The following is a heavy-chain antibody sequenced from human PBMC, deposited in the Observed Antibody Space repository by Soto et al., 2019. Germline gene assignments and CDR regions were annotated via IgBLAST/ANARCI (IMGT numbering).Heavy chain of an antibody. CDR1: GFTFSSYG. CDR3: ANISHPFDY. CDR2: ISYDGSNK. J-gene: IGHJ4*02. Sequence: PGGSLRLSCAASGFTFSSYGMHWVRQAPGKGLEWVAVISYDGSNKYYADSVKGRFTISRDNSKNTLYLQMNSLRAEDTAVYYCANISHPFDYWGQGTLVTVSS. V-gene: IGHV3-30*18.